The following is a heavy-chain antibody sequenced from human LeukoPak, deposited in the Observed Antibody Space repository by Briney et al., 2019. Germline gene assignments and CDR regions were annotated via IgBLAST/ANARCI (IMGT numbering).Heavy chain of an antibody. CDR1: GFTFSSYA. Sequence: GGSLRLSCAASGFTFSSYAMHWVRQAPGKGLEWVAVISYDGSNKYYADSVKGRFTISRDNAKNSLYLQMNSLRAEDTAVYYCARDSGYSPYWGQGTLVTVSS. V-gene: IGHV3-30-3*01. CDR3: ARDSGYSPY. CDR2: ISYDGSNK. D-gene: IGHD6-13*01. J-gene: IGHJ4*02.